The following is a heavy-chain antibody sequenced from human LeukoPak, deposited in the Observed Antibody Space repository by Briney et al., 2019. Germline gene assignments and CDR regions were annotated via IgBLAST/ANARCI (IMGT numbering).Heavy chain of an antibody. CDR3: ARGSPVFDY. CDR1: GFTFSSYN. J-gene: IGHJ4*02. CDR2: ISSSSTYL. V-gene: IGHV3-21*01. Sequence: GGSLRLSCAASGFTFSSYNMNWVRQAPGKGLEWVSSISSSSTYLFYADSVKGRFTISRDNAKNSLYLQMNSLRAEDTAVYYCARGSPVFDYWGQGTLVTVSS.